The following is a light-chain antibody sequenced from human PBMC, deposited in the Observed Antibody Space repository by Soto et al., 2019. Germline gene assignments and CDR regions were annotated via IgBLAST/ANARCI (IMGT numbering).Light chain of an antibody. J-gene: IGKJ3*01. V-gene: IGKV3-20*01. CDR3: QHYSSSPPEFT. CDR1: QSVSSSY. CDR2: GAS. Sequence: EIVLTQSPATLSLSPGERATLSCRASQSVSSSYLAWYQQRPGQAPRLLIFGASYRATGIPDRFSGSGSGTDFTLTISRLEPEDFAAYDCQHYSSSPPEFTFGPGTKVDSK.